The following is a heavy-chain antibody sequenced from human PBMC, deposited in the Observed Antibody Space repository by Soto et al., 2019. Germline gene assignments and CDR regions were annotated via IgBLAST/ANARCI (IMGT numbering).Heavy chain of an antibody. CDR3: TGITSFRGMDV. J-gene: IGHJ6*02. D-gene: IGHD3-10*01. CDR2: TYYRSKWNN. V-gene: IGHV6-1*01. CDR1: GVSVSSNSAA. Sequence: SQTLSLTCAISGVSVSSNSAARNWIRQSPSRGLEWLGRTYYRSKWNNDYALSVKSRITINPDTPKNQVSLHLYSVTPEDTAVYYCTGITSFRGMDVWGQGTPVTVSS.